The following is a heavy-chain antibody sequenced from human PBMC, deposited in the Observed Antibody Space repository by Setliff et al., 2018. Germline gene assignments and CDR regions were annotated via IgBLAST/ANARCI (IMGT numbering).Heavy chain of an antibody. CDR2: ISPYYGST. J-gene: IGHJ4*02. V-gene: IGHV1-18*01. D-gene: IGHD3-22*01. CDR3: VRGQGPRTVVAIPFDH. Sequence: GASVKVSCKTSGYSFTVFGISWVRQAPGQGLEWMGWISPYYGSTDYAQKFQGRVTMTTDTSTSTAYMELTRLTTDDTALYYCVRGQGPRTVVAIPFDHWGQGTRVTVPQ. CDR1: GYSFTVFG.